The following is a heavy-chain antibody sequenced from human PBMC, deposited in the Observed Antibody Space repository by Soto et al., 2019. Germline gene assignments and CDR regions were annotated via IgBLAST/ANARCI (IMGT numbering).Heavy chain of an antibody. D-gene: IGHD2-15*01. J-gene: IGHJ6*02. CDR2: ISYDGSNK. CDR1: GFTFSSYA. CDR3: ARDHVVVAATFRASYYGMDV. V-gene: IGHV3-30-3*01. Sequence: QVQLVESGGGVVQPGRSLRLSCAASGFTFSSYAMHWVRQAPGKGLEWVAVISYDGSNKYYADSVKGRFTISRDNSKITLYLQMNSLRAEDTAVYYCARDHVVVAATFRASYYGMDVWGQGTTVTVSS.